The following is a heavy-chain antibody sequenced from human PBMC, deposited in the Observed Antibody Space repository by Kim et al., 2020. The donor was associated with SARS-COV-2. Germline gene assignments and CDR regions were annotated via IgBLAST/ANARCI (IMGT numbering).Heavy chain of an antibody. Sequence: SETLSLTSTVSGDSISSTNYYWGWIRQPPGKGLEWIGSIYHSGSTYYNPSLKSRVTIFVDTSKNQFSLKLSSVTAADTAVYYCARHRGGLARSFDYWGQGTLVTVSS. CDR3: ARHRGGLARSFDY. CDR1: GDSISSTNYY. D-gene: IGHD3-16*01. J-gene: IGHJ4*02. V-gene: IGHV4-39*01. CDR2: IYHSGST.